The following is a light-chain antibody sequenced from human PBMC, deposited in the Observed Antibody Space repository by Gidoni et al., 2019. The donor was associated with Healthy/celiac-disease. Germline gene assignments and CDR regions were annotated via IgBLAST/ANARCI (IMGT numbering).Light chain of an antibody. CDR1: SSNIGNNY. V-gene: IGLV1-51*01. CDR3: GTWDSSLSALL. J-gene: IGLJ2*01. Sequence: QSVLTQPPSVSAAPGQKVTISCSGSSSNIGNNYVSWYQHLPGTAPKLLISDHNKRPSGIPDRFSGSKSGTSATLGITGLQTGDEADYYCGTWDSSLSALLFGGGTKLTVL. CDR2: DHN.